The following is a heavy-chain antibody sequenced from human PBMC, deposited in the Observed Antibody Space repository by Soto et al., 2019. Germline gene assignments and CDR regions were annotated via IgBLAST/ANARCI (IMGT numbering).Heavy chain of an antibody. D-gene: IGHD1-26*01. V-gene: IGHV3-30-3*01. J-gene: IGHJ6*02. Sequence: GGSLRLSCAASGFTFSSYAMHWVRQAPGKGLEWVAVISYDGSNKYYADSVKGRFTISRDNSKNTLYLQMNSLRAEDTAVYYYARDLPEVGMWELPYYYYGMDVWGQGSTVTVSS. CDR3: ARDLPEVGMWELPYYYYGMDV. CDR1: GFTFSSYA. CDR2: ISYDGSNK.